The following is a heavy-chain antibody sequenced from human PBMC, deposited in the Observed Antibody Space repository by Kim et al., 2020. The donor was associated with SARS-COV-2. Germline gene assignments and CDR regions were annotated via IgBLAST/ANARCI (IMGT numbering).Heavy chain of an antibody. D-gene: IGHD2-2*01. CDR2: ISAYNGNT. V-gene: IGHV1-18*01. J-gene: IGHJ6*02. CDR1: GYTFTSYG. Sequence: ASVKVSCKAAGYTFTSYGISWVRQAPGQGLEWMGWISAYNGNTNYAQKLQGGVTMTTDTSTSTPYMELRSLRSDDTAVYYCARRGHILVVPAAIGYCYGMDVWGQGTTVTVSS. CDR3: ARRGHILVVPAAIGYCYGMDV.